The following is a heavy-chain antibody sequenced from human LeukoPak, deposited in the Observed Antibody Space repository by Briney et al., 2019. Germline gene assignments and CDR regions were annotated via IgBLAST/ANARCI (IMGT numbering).Heavy chain of an antibody. J-gene: IGHJ4*02. CDR1: GGTFSSYA. Sequence: ASVKVSCKASGGTFSSYAISWVRQAPGQGLEWMGRIIPIFDTANYAQKFQGRVTITTDESTSTAYMELSSLRSEDTAVYYCARSYYDSSGPFDYWGQGTLVTVSS. CDR2: IIPIFDTA. D-gene: IGHD3-22*01. CDR3: ARSYYDSSGPFDY. V-gene: IGHV1-69*05.